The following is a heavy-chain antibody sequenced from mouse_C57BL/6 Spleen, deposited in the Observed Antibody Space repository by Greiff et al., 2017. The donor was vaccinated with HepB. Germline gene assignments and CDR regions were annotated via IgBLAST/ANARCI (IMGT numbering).Heavy chain of an antibody. CDR1: GYTFTSYS. CDR2: IDPSDSYT. D-gene: IGHD1-1*01. CDR3: ARRDYGSSYDY. Sequence: QVQLQQPGAELVMPGASVKLSCKASGYTFTSYSMHWVKQRPGQGLEWIGEIDPSDSYTNYNQKFKGKSTLTVDKSSSTAYMQLSSLTSEDSAVYYCARRDYGSSYDYWGQGTTLTVSS. J-gene: IGHJ2*01. V-gene: IGHV1-69*01.